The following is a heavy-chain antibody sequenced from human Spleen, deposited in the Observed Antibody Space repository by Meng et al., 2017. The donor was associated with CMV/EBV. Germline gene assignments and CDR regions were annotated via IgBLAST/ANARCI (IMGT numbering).Heavy chain of an antibody. D-gene: IGHD2-2*01. CDR3: ARAVPAALTVGAFDI. J-gene: IGHJ3*02. CDR1: GYTFTSYY. Sequence: ASVKVSCKASGYTFTSYYMHWVRQAPGQGLEWMGWINPNSGGTNYAQKFQGRVTMTRDTSISTAYMELSRLRSDDTAVYYCARAVPAALTVGAFDIWGQGTMVTVSS. CDR2: INPNSGGT. V-gene: IGHV1-2*02.